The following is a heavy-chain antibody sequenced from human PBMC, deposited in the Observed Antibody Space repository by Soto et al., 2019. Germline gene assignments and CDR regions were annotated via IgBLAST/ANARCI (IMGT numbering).Heavy chain of an antibody. CDR3: ARHMLHSSSSLNWFDP. CDR2: IYYSGST. D-gene: IGHD6-6*01. CDR1: GGSISSYY. V-gene: IGHV4-59*08. Sequence: PSETLSLTCTVSGGSISSYYWSWIRQPPGKGLEWIGYIYYSGSTNYNPSLKSRVTISVDTSKNQFSLKLSSVTAADTAVYYCARHMLHSSSSLNWFDPCGQGTLVTVSS. J-gene: IGHJ5*02.